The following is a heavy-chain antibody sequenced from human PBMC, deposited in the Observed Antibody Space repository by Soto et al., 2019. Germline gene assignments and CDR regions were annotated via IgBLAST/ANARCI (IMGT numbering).Heavy chain of an antibody. CDR1: GGSINSCYYS. D-gene: IGHD3-22*01. J-gene: IGHJ5*02. CDR3: ARGINYSESSGDSWFDP. Sequence: SETLSLTWTVSGGSINSCYYSWTWIRQPPVKGLEWIGYIYHTGTTYYNMSLRSRVTISVDRSKNQFSLKLSSVTAADTAVYYCARGINYSESSGDSWFDPWGQGSLVTV. CDR2: IYHTGTT. V-gene: IGHV4-30-2*01.